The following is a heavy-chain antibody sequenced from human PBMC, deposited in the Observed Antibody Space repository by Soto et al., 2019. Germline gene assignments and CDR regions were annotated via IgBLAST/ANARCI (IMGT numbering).Heavy chain of an antibody. D-gene: IGHD2-2*03. J-gene: IGHJ4*02. CDR1: GGSIRSGGYY. CDR2: IYYSGST. CDR3: AREFGYCSSTSCHGPDY. Sequence: QVQLQESGPGLVKPSQTLSLTCTGSGGSIRSGGYYWSWIRQHPGKGLEWIGYIYYSGSTYYNPSLKSRVTISVDTSKNQFSLKLTSVPAADTAVYYCAREFGYCSSTSCHGPDYWGQGTLVIVST. V-gene: IGHV4-31*03.